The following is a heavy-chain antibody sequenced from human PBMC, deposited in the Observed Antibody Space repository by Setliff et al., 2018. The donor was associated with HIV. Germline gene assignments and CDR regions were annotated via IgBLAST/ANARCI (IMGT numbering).Heavy chain of an antibody. CDR3: ARPGSSSYYYAMDV. CDR1: GGSFSGYY. CDR2: IYYSGST. Sequence: SETLSLTCAVYGGSFSGYYWNWIRQPPGKGLEWIGYIYYSGSTNYNPSLKSRVTISVDTSKNQFSLKLSSVTAADTAVYYCARPGSSSYYYAMDVWGLGTTVTVSS. V-gene: IGHV4-59*01. D-gene: IGHD3-10*01. J-gene: IGHJ6*02.